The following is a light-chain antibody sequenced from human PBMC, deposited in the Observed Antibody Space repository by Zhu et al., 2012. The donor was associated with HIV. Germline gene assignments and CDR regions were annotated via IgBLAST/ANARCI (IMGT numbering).Light chain of an antibody. V-gene: IGKV3-20*01. Sequence: EIVMTQSPATLSVSPGERVILSCRASQSIGSSLAWYQQKPGQAPRLLIYLTSIRATGIPDRFSGSGSGTDFTLTVSRLEPEDSALYYCLQHDSLPATFGQGTKVEIK. CDR1: QSIGSS. CDR3: LQHDSLPAT. J-gene: IGKJ1*01. CDR2: LTS.